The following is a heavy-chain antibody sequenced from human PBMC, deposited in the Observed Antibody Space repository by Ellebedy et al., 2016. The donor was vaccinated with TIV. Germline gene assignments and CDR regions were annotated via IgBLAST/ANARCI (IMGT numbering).Heavy chain of an antibody. D-gene: IGHD3-10*01. Sequence: MPSETLSLTCNVSGGSINNNYWSWIRQPPGKGLEWVGYIYYSGSTNYNPSLKSRVTISIDTSKNQFSLRLTSVTAADPAVYYCAREDPSGWLDPWGQGTLVTVSS. V-gene: IGHV4-59*01. J-gene: IGHJ5*02. CDR3: AREDPSGWLDP. CDR2: IYYSGST. CDR1: GGSINNNY.